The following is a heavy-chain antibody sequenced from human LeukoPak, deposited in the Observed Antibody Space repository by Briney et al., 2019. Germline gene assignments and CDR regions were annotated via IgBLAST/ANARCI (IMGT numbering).Heavy chain of an antibody. V-gene: IGHV4-61*08. CDR3: ARDRSATPADY. CDR1: GASVSSIGYS. CDR2: THDSGNS. Sequence: SETLSLTCGVSGASVSSIGYSWSWIRQPPGKGLEWIGYTHDSGNSNYNPSLRSRVTISIDTSKNQFSLKLTSVTAADTAVYYCARDRSATPADYWGQGTLVTVSS. D-gene: IGHD4-23*01. J-gene: IGHJ4*01.